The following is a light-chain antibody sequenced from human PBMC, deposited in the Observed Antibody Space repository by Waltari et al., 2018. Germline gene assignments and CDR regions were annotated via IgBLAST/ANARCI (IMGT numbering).Light chain of an antibody. J-gene: IGKJ4*01. CDR2: DAS. V-gene: IGKV3-11*01. Sequence: EIVLTHSPATLSLSPGERATFSCRASQSISTSLAWYQHKPGQAPRLLIYDASNRATGIPARFSGSGSVTDFTLTISSLEPEDFAIYSCQQRANWPPFTFGGGTKVEFK. CDR3: QQRANWPPFT. CDR1: QSISTS.